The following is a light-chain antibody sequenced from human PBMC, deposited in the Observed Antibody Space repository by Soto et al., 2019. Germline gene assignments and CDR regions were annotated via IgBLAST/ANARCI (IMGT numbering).Light chain of an antibody. CDR2: AAS. CDR3: QHYDSYPWT. Sequence: AVLLTQSPSSFSASTGDRATITCRASQGIHNYLAWYQQVPGHAPQLLLYAASILQTGVPSRFSGSGSGTDFTLTIDGLQSEDFATYFCQHYDSYPWTFGQGTTVE. CDR1: QGIHNY. J-gene: IGKJ1*01. V-gene: IGKV1-8*01.